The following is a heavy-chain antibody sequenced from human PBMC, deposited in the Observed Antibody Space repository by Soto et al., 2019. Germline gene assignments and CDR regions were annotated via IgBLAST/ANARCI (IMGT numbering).Heavy chain of an antibody. V-gene: IGHV1-18*04. J-gene: IGHJ3*02. D-gene: IGHD3-16*01. Sequence: GASVKVSCKAYGYTFTSYGISLVRHSPGQGLEWMGWISAYNGNTNYAQKLQGRVTMTTDTSTSTAYMELRSLRSDDAAVYSCASPLRGNAAFDIWGPGTMVTDSS. CDR1: GYTFTSYG. CDR3: ASPLRGNAAFDI. CDR2: ISAYNGNT.